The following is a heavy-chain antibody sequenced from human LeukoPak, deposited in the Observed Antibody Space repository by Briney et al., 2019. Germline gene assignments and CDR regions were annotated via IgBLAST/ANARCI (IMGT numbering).Heavy chain of an antibody. CDR3: ARQMRGGSLPPLDY. CDR1: GGSVSSSSYY. D-gene: IGHD2-15*01. V-gene: IGHV4-39*01. CDR2: IDHSGST. J-gene: IGHJ4*02. Sequence: SETLSLTCTVSGGSVSSSSYYWGWIRQPPGTGLEWIGSIDHSGSTYYNPSLKSRVTISVDTSKNQFSLKLSSVTAADMAMYYCARQMRGGSLPPLDYWGQGILVTVSS.